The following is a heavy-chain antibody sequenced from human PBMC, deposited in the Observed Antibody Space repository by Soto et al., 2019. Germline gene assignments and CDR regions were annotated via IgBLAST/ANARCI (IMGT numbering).Heavy chain of an antibody. V-gene: IGHV1-18*01. CDR3: ASRDSSGYYFDY. CDR2: MSAYFGNT. D-gene: IGHD3-22*01. J-gene: IGHJ4*02. CDR1: GYPFTSYG. Sequence: ASVKVSCKASGYPFTSYGISWLRQAPGQGLEWMGWMSAYFGNTNYAQKFQGRVTITADKSTSTAYMELSSLRSEDTAVYYCASRDSSGYYFDYWGQGTLVTVSS.